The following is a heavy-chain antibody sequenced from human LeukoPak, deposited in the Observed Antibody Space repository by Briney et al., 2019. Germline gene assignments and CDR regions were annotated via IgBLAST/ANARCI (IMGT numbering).Heavy chain of an antibody. D-gene: IGHD1-26*01. J-gene: IGHJ4*02. Sequence: PGGSLRLSCAASGFTFSSYWMHWVRQAPGKGLVWVSRINSDGSNTSYADSVKGRFMISRDNAKKTLYLQMNSLRAEDTAVYYCARGAVAGANFDYWGLGTLVTVSS. CDR3: ARGAVAGANFDY. CDR2: INSDGSNT. CDR1: GFTFSSYW. V-gene: IGHV3-74*01.